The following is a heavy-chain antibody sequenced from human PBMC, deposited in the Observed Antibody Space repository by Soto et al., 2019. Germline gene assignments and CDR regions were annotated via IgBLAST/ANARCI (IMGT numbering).Heavy chain of an antibody. D-gene: IGHD6-19*01. CDR2: IYHSGST. CDR3: ARSAGYSSGWSRADWFDP. J-gene: IGHJ5*02. V-gene: IGHV4-4*02. Sequence: SETLSLTCAVSGGSISSSNWWSWVRQPPGKGLEWIGEIYHSGSTNYNPSLKSRVTISVDKSKNQFSLKLSSVTAADTAVYYCARSAGYSSGWSRADWFDPWGQGTLVTVSS. CDR1: GGSISSSNW.